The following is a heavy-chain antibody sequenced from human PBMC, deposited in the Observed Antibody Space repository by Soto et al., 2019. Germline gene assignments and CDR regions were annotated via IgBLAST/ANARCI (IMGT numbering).Heavy chain of an antibody. CDR1: GVSISSYY. V-gene: IGHV4-59*01. CDR2: IYYSGST. CDR3: ARVGEGDSSGWYPSEDYYYGMDV. Sequence: SETLSLTCTVSGVSISSYYWSWIRQPPGKGLEWIGYIYYSGSTNYDPSLKSRVTISVDTSKNQFSLKLSSVTAADTAVYYCARVGEGDSSGWYPSEDYYYGMDVWGQGTTVTVSS. J-gene: IGHJ6*02. D-gene: IGHD6-19*01.